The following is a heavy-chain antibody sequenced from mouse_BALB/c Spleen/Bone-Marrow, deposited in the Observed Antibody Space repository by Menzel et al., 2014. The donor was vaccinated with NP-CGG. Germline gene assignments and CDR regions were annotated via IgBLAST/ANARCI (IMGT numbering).Heavy chain of an antibody. V-gene: IGHV5-9-2*01. CDR1: RFSFSNYG. CDR3: ARHAYYDQTEVSFVC. CDR2: ISGDGRYT. J-gene: IGHJ3*01. D-gene: IGHD2-4*01. Sequence: DVKLQESGGGLVKSGGSLKLSCAASRFSFSNYGMSWLRQTPEKRLEWVATISGDGRYTFYSDSVKGRFTISRDNAKNNLYLQLSGLRSEDTALYYCARHAYYDQTEVSFVCWGQGTLVTVSA.